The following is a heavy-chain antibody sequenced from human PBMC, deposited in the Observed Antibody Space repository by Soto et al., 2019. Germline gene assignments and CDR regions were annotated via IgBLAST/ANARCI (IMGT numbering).Heavy chain of an antibody. D-gene: IGHD6-19*01. V-gene: IGHV4-39*01. Sequence: SETLSLTCAISGGSISSSSYYWGWIRQPPGKGLVRIGSIYYTGNSHYTPSHQSRVTISVDTSKNHFSPKLSAVTAADTAVYYCARLTVNIRTFYSGLKTHCFDYWGQGALVTVSS. CDR1: GGSISSSSYY. CDR2: IYYTGNS. CDR3: ARLTVNIRTFYSGLKTHCFDY. J-gene: IGHJ4*02.